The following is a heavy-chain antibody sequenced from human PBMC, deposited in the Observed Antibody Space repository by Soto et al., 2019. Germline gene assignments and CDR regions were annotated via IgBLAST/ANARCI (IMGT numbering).Heavy chain of an antibody. Sequence: SQTLSLTCAVCPESANRCTYYLSCLRQPPGKGLEWIGYIYYSGSTNYNPSLKSRVTISVDTAKNKFSLKLSSVTAADTAVFYCASGATYYYYYGRDVWGQGTTVPVSS. CDR3: ASGATYYYYYGRDV. D-gene: IGHD1-26*01. CDR1: PESANRCTYY. J-gene: IGHJ6*02. CDR2: IYYSGST. V-gene: IGHV4-61*01.